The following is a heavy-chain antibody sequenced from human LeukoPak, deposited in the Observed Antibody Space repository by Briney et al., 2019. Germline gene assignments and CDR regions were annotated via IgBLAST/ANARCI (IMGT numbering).Heavy chain of an antibody. Sequence: ASVKVSCKASGCTLTSYGNSCLRLAPGQGLEWMGWISAYNGNTNYAQKLQGRVTMTTDTSTSTAYMELRSLRSDDTAAYDYSIAGLADAATQWVSPHDYWGQGTLVTVSS. CDR2: ISAYNGNT. V-gene: IGHV1-18*01. CDR3: SIAGLADAATQWVSPHDY. D-gene: IGHD5-18*01. CDR1: GCTLTSYG. J-gene: IGHJ4*02.